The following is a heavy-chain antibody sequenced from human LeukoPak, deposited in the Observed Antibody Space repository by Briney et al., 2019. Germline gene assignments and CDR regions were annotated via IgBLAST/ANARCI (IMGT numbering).Heavy chain of an antibody. J-gene: IGHJ4*02. CDR3: ARSVASAGTSHWGY. Sequence: PSETLSLTCIVSGGSISSSPFYWGWIRQPPGEGLEWIGSIYNSGTTYYNPSLKSRITISIDMSRDQFSLKLRSVTAADTGVYYCARSVASAGTSHWGYWGQGSLVTVSS. V-gene: IGHV4-39*01. CDR1: GGSISSSPFY. CDR2: IYNSGTT. D-gene: IGHD6-13*01.